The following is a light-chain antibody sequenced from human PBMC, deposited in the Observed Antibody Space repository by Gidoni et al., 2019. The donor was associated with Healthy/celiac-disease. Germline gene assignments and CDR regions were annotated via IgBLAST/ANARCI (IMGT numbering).Light chain of an antibody. CDR1: SSDVGSYNL. J-gene: IGLJ1*01. Sequence: QSALTQPASVSGSPGQSITISCTGTSSDVGSYNLVSWYQQHQGKAPKLMIYEGSKRPSGVSNRFSGSKSGNTASLTISGLQAEDEADYYCCSYAGSSTEGFGTGTKVTVL. V-gene: IGLV2-23*01. CDR3: CSYAGSSTEG. CDR2: EGS.